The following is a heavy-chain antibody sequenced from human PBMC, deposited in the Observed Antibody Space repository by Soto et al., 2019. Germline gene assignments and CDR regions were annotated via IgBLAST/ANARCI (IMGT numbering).Heavy chain of an antibody. J-gene: IGHJ4*02. D-gene: IGHD5-12*01. Sequence: QVQVRESGPGLLRPSETLSLTCAVDSISNFDWWSWVRQPPGKGLQWIGEVDHTGRTNYNPSLKSRITISVDMSRSQLSLKMTSVTAADTAFYYCAIAGGYDSTVYWGQGTLVTVSS. V-gene: IGHV4-4*02. CDR1: SISNFDW. CDR3: AIAGGYDSTVY. CDR2: VDHTGRT.